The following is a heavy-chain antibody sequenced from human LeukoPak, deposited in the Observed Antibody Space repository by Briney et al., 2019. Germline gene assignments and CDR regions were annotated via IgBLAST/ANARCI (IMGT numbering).Heavy chain of an antibody. D-gene: IGHD4-17*01. CDR1: GGSMSSYY. CDR2: IYTGGST. V-gene: IGHV4-4*07. J-gene: IGHJ4*02. Sequence: SETLSLTCNVSGGSMSSYYWSWIGQPAGKGLEDIGRIYTGGSTSDHPALKRRLTMSVDTSTSQVALKLRSVTAADTAVDYCARGGGYGDLSYWGQGTLVTVSS. CDR3: ARGGGYGDLSY.